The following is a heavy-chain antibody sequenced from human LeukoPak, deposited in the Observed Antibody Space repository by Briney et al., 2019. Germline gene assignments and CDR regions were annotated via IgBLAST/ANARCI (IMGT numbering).Heavy chain of an antibody. J-gene: IGHJ5*02. V-gene: IGHV1-69*05. Sequence: ASVKVSCKASGGTFSSYAISWVRQAPGQGLEWMGGVILIFGTANYAQKFQGRVTITTDESTSTAYMELSSLRSEDTAVYYCARVRWLRYANWFDPWGQGTLVTVSS. D-gene: IGHD5-12*01. CDR1: GGTFSSYA. CDR2: VILIFGTA. CDR3: ARVRWLRYANWFDP.